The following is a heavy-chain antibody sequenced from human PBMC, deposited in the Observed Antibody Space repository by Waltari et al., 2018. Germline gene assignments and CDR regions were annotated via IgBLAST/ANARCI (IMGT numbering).Heavy chain of an antibody. CDR2: IFPGDSNT. D-gene: IGHD5-18*01. CDR3: ARQPLHSYGIRHFDY. CDR1: GYSFTSYL. Sequence: EVQLVQSGAEVNKPGESLKISCEGSGYSFTSYLIGWVRQMPGKGLEWMGVIFPGDSNTKYSPSFRGQVTISADNSITTAYLQWSSLKASDTAIYFCARQPLHSYGIRHFDYWGQGTPVTVS. J-gene: IGHJ4*02. V-gene: IGHV5-51*01.